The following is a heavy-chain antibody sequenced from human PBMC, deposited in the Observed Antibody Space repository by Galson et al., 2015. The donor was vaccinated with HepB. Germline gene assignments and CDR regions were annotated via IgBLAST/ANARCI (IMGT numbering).Heavy chain of an antibody. J-gene: IGHJ4*02. CDR1: GGTFRTYT. CDR3: VRQYDTSGYYPY. Sequence: SVKVSCKDSGGTFRTYTFSWVRQAPGQGLEWMGGIIPIFGAANYAQKFQGRVTITADESTSTNYMELRRLRSEDTSVYYCVRQYDTSGYYPYWGQGTLVTVSS. D-gene: IGHD3-22*01. V-gene: IGHV1-69*13. CDR2: IIPIFGAA.